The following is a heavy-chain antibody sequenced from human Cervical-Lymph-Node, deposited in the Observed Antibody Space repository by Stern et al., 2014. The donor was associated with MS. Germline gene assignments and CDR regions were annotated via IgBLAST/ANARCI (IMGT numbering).Heavy chain of an antibody. Sequence: QVQLQESGPGLVKPAETLSLTCTISGGSITSHYWSWIRQPPGKGLEYIGYVYYTGTTNSTPSLNGRVAISVDTSKNQFFLKLSSVTAADTAVYFCARDEGGSYDHWGQGTLVTVSS. D-gene: IGHD1-26*01. J-gene: IGHJ4*02. CDR1: GGSITSHY. V-gene: IGHV4-59*11. CDR3: ARDEGGSYDH. CDR2: VYYTGTT.